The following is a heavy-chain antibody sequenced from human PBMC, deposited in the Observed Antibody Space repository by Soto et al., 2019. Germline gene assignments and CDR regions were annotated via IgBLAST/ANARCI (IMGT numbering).Heavy chain of an antibody. CDR2: INGGGGTT. CDR1: GFSISGYT. CDR3: AKDRHPDGIWTFDY. V-gene: IGHV3-23*01. Sequence: GALRLSCAASGFSISGYTMNWVRQAQGKGLEWISGINGGGGTTYYADSVKGRFTISRDDSKNILYLQMNSPRAEDTAIYYCAKDRHPDGIWTFDYWGRGTLVTVSS. D-gene: IGHD3-9*01. J-gene: IGHJ4*02.